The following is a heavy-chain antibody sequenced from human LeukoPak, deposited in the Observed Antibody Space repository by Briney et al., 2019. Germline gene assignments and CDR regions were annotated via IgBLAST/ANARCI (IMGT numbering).Heavy chain of an antibody. CDR3: ARGAQYYFDSSGYPDY. CDR2: INPNSGGT. J-gene: IGHJ4*02. Sequence: GASVKVSCRTSGYTFTGYYMHWVRQAPGQGLEWMGWINPNSGGTNYAQKFQGRVTMTRDTSISTAYMELSRLRSDDTAVYYCARGAQYYFDSSGYPDYWGQGTLVTVSS. V-gene: IGHV1-2*02. D-gene: IGHD3-22*01. CDR1: GYTFTGYY.